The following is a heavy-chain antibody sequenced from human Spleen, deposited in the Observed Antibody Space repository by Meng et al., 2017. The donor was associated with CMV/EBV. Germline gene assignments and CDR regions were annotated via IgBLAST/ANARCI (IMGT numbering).Heavy chain of an antibody. CDR1: GFSFSDYW. Sequence: GESLKISCAASGFSFSDYWMGWVRQSPGKGLEWVANIKRDGSEKYYVDSVKGRFTISRDNAKNTLYLQMKSLRAEDTAVYFCAGDLLGYSAYGVRYFDLWGRGTLVTVSS. CDR2: IKRDGSEK. D-gene: IGHD5-12*01. J-gene: IGHJ2*01. CDR3: AGDLLGYSAYGVRYFDL. V-gene: IGHV3-7*03.